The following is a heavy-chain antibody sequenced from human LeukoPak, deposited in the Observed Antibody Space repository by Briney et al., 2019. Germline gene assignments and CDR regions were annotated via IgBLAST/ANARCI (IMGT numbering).Heavy chain of an antibody. D-gene: IGHD3-22*01. CDR1: GYTFTDDY. V-gene: IGHV1-18*04. Sequence: ASVKVSCKASGYTFTDDYVHWVRQAPGQGLEWMGWSSAYNGNTNYAQKLQGRVTMTTDTSTSTAYMELRGLRSDDTAVYYCARRYYDSSGHDAFDIWGQGTMVTVSS. CDR2: SSAYNGNT. CDR3: ARRYYDSSGHDAFDI. J-gene: IGHJ3*02.